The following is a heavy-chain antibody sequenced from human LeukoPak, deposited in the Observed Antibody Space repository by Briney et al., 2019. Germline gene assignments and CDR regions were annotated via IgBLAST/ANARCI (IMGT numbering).Heavy chain of an antibody. J-gene: IGHJ5*02. CDR1: GYALTELS. D-gene: IGHD6-13*01. CDR3: VRDLQRHYLGVAVAGRRRWFDP. CDR2: IGSSSSYI. Sequence: ASVKVSCKVSGYALTELSMHWVRQAPGKGLEWVSSIGSSSSYIYYADSVKGRFTISRDNAKNSLYLQMNSLRAEDTAIYYCVRDLQRHYLGVAVAGRRRWFDPWGQGTLVTVSS. V-gene: IGHV3-21*01.